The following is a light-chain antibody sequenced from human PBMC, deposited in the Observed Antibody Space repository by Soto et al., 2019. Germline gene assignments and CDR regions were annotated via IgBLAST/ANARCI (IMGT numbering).Light chain of an antibody. CDR1: SSDVGSFNL. J-gene: IGLJ3*02. V-gene: IGLV2-23*01. CDR2: EGS. Sequence: QSALTQPASMSGSPGQSITISCTGTSSDVGSFNLVSWYQQHPGKAPKLIIYEGSKRPSGVSNRFSGSKSGNTASLTISGLLAEDEADYYCCSYAGSRTFRVFGGGTKLTVL. CDR3: CSYAGSRTFRV.